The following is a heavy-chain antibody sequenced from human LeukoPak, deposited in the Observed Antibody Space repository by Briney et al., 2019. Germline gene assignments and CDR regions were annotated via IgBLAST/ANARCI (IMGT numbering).Heavy chain of an antibody. CDR3: AKDKGSAAGTYGMDV. Sequence: GGSLRLSCAASGFTFDDYAMHWVRQAPGKGLEWVSSISWNSGNIGYADSVKGRFTISRDNAKNSLYLQMNSLRAEDTALYYCAKDKGSAAGTYGMDVWGQGTTVTVSS. V-gene: IGHV3-9*01. CDR1: GFTFDDYA. J-gene: IGHJ6*02. D-gene: IGHD6-13*01. CDR2: ISWNSGNI.